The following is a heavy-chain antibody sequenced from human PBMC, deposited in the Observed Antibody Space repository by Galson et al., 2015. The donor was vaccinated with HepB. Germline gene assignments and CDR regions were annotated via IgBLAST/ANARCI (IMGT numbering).Heavy chain of an antibody. CDR2: IYRNGST. V-gene: IGHV3-53*01. D-gene: IGHD6-19*01. J-gene: IGHJ4*02. CDR1: GVSVSDKY. Sequence: SLRLSCAASGVSVSDKYMSWVRQAPGKGLEWVSVIYRNGSTDYANSVKGRFIVSRDRSRNMLYLQLNSLRADDAAVYYCATDLADRSGWYTLSYWGQGTLVSVSS. CDR3: ATDLADRSGWYTLSY.